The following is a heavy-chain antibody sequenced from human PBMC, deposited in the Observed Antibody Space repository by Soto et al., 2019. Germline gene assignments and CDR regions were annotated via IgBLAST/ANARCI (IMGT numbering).Heavy chain of an antibody. J-gene: IGHJ4*02. D-gene: IGHD1-26*01. CDR3: ATGVQVGATGPLYFDY. Sequence: RASVKVSCKVSGYTLTELSMHWVRQAPGKGLEWMGGFDPEDGETIYAQKFQGRVTMTEDTSTDTVYMELSSLRSEDTAVYYCATGVQVGATGPLYFDYWGQGTLVTVSS. V-gene: IGHV1-24*01. CDR2: FDPEDGET. CDR1: GYTLTELS.